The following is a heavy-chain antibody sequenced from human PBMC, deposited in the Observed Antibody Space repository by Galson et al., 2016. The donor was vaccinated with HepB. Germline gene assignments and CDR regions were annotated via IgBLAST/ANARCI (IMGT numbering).Heavy chain of an antibody. CDR2: IKSRSDGGAI. J-gene: IGHJ4*02. D-gene: IGHD3-22*01. CDR3: TTDLGAPRRSSGSSGYYYGPRGY. V-gene: IGHV3-15*07. Sequence: SLRLSCAASGFSFTNTWMNWVRQAPGKGLECVGRIKSRSDGGAIEYAAPVKGRFTIARDDSKNTLYLQMNSLKTEDTALYYCTTDLGAPRRSSGSSGYYYGPRGYWGQGTLVTVSS. CDR1: GFSFTNTW.